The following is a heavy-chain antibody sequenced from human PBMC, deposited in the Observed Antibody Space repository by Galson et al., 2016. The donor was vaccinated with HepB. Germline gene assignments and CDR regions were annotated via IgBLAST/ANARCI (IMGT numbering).Heavy chain of an antibody. CDR3: ARDKRSMAASGTTYGMDV. CDR2: LHYAGSA. D-gene: IGHD6-13*01. Sequence: SETLSLTCAVSGGSIVTTSWWSWVRQPPGKGLEWIGELHYAGSANFNPSLTSRVTISVDRSKNQFSLNLTSVTAADTAVYYWARDKRSMAASGTTYGMDVWGQGTTVTVSS. CDR1: GGSIVTTSW. J-gene: IGHJ6*02. V-gene: IGHV4-4*02.